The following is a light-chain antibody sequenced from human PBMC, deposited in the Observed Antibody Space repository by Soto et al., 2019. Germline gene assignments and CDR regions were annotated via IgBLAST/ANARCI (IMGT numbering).Light chain of an antibody. J-gene: IGLJ2*01. V-gene: IGLV2-23*01. CDR2: EAN. CDR3: SSYAGYSTSVV. Sequence: QSVLTQPASVSGSPGQSITISCTGTSSDVGSYNLVSWYQQHPGKAPKLMIYEANKRPSGVSDRFFGSKSGNTASLTISGLQAEDEAEYYCSSYAGYSTSVVFGGGTKLTVL. CDR1: SSDVGSYNL.